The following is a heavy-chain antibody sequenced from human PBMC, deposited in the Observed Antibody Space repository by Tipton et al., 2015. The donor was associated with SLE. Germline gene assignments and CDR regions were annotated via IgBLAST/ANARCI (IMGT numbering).Heavy chain of an antibody. CDR3: AKNSDYYDILTGYFDL. CDR2: ISSSSSTI. D-gene: IGHD3-9*01. J-gene: IGHJ2*01. Sequence: SLRLSCAASGFTFSSYSMNWVRQAPGKGLEWVSYISSSSSTIYYADSVKGRFTISRDNAKNSLYLQMNSLRAEDTAVYYCAKNSDYYDILTGYFDLWGRGTLVTVSS. V-gene: IGHV3-48*01. CDR1: GFTFSSYS.